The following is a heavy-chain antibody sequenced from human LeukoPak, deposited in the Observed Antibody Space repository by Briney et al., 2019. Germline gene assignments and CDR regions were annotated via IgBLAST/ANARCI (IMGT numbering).Heavy chain of an antibody. CDR2: ISVYTGDT. D-gene: IGHD3-22*01. Sequence: ASVKVSCKTSGYSFTTYGISWVRQAPGQGLEWMGWISVYTGDTNYVQKFQGRVTMTTDASTNTAYMELRSLRSDDTAVYYCVRDTYYSDTSGYFDYWGQGTLVTVSS. CDR3: VRDTYYSDTSGYFDY. V-gene: IGHV1-18*01. J-gene: IGHJ4*02. CDR1: GYSFTTYG.